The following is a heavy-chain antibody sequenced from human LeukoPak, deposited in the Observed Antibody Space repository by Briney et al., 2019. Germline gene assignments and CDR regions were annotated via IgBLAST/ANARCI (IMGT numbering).Heavy chain of an antibody. V-gene: IGHV4-39*07. CDR3: ARVDVVVPAAFLSSRGWFDP. CDR2: INHSGST. CDR1: GGSISSSGYY. Sequence: SETLSLTCTVSGGSISSSGYYWGWIRQPPGKGLEWIGEINHSGSTNYNPSLKSRVTISVDTSKNQFSLKLSSVTAADTAVYYCARVDVVVPAAFLSSRGWFDPWGQGTLVTVSS. D-gene: IGHD2-2*01. J-gene: IGHJ5*02.